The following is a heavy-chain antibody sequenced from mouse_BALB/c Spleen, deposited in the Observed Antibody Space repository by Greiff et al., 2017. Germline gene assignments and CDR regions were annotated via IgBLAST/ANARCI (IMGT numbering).Heavy chain of an antibody. CDR1: GFTFSNYW. J-gene: IGHJ4*01. V-gene: IGHV6-6*02. CDR3: TLYDYSNYYAMDY. CDR2: IRLKSNNYAT. D-gene: IGHD2-4*01. Sequence: EVKLMESGGGLVQPGGSMKLSCVASGFTFSNYWMNWVRQSPEKGLEWVAEIRLKSNNYATHYAESVKGRFTISRDDSKSSVYLQMNNLRAEDTGIYYCTLYDYSNYYAMDYWGQGTSVTVSS.